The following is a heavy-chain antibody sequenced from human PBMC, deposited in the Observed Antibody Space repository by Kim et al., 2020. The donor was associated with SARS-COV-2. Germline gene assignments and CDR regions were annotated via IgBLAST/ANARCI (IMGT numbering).Heavy chain of an antibody. V-gene: IGHV3-30*03. CDR2: ISYDGSNQ. CDR3: ALSVSNGNFDY. J-gene: IGHJ4*02. D-gene: IGHD1-26*01. Sequence: GGSLRLSCAASGFTFSSYGMHWVRQAPGKGLEWVAVISYDGSNQYYADSVKGRFTISSDNSKNRLYLQMNSLRAEDTAVYYCALSVSNGNFDYWGQGTLV. CDR1: GFTFSSYG.